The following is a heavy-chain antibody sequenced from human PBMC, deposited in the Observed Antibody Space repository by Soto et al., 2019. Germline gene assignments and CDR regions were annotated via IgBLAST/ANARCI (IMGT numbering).Heavy chain of an antibody. Sequence: SETLSLTFNVSGGSISSYYCTWILPPPLKGLECIGYIFHSGTAYYNPSRKSRVSISVDTSKNQFSLKLSSVTAADTAVYYCSRVEFSTSLDVFDIWGQGTMVTVSS. CDR1: GGSISSYY. V-gene: IGHV4-59*06. CDR2: IFHSGTA. J-gene: IGHJ3*02. CDR3: SRVEFSTSLDVFDI. D-gene: IGHD2-2*01.